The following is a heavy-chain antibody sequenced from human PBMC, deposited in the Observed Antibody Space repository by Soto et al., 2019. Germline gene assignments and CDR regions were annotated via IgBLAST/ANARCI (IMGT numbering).Heavy chain of an antibody. J-gene: IGHJ4*02. Sequence: PPETLSLTCTVSGGSISSSSYYWGWIRQPPGKGLEWIGGIYYSGSTYYNPSLKSRVTISVDTSKNQFSLKLSSVTAADTAVYYCAKSRWSAHRSLVYFDYWGQGTLVTVSS. CDR3: AKSRWSAHRSLVYFDY. V-gene: IGHV4-39*01. CDR1: GGSISSSSYY. D-gene: IGHD2-21*01. CDR2: IYYSGST.